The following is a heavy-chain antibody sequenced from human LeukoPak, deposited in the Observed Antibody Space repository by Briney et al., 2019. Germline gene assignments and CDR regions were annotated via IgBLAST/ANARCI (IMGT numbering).Heavy chain of an antibody. V-gene: IGHV1-2*02. J-gene: IGHJ4*02. D-gene: IGHD3-16*01. Sequence: GASVKVSCKASGYTFTGYYMHWVRQAPGQGLEWMGWINPNSGGTNYAQKFQGRVTMTRDTSISTAYMELSRLRSDDTAVYYCASLYDYVWGNFDYWGQGTLVTVSS. CDR3: ASLYDYVWGNFDY. CDR2: INPNSGGT. CDR1: GYTFTGYY.